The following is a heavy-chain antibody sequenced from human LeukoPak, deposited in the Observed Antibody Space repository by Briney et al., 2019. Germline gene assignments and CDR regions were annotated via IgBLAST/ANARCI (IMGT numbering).Heavy chain of an antibody. CDR3: ARESAVRGVIQGTGNMDV. J-gene: IGHJ6*03. V-gene: IGHV4-38-2*02. CDR2: IYHSGST. Sequence: RTSETLSLTCTVSGYSISSGYYWGWIRQPPGKGLEWIGSIYHSGSTYYNPSLKSRVTISVDTSKNQFSLKLSSVTAADTAVYYCARESAVRGVIQGTGNMDVWGKGTTVTISS. D-gene: IGHD3-10*01. CDR1: GYSISSGYY.